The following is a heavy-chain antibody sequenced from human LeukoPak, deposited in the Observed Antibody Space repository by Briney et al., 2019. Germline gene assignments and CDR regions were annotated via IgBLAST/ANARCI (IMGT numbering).Heavy chain of an antibody. Sequence: SKTLSLTCAVSGGSISSSNWWSWVRQPPGKGLEWIGEIYHSGSTNYNPSLKSRVTISVDKSKNQFSLRLSSVTAADTAVYYCAKGGLAAKDALDIWGQGTMVTVSS. CDR2: IYHSGST. D-gene: IGHD6-19*01. CDR1: GGSISSSNW. V-gene: IGHV4-4*02. J-gene: IGHJ3*02. CDR3: AKGGLAAKDALDI.